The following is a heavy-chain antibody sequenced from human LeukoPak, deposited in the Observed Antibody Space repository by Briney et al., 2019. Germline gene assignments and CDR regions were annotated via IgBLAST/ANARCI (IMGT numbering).Heavy chain of an antibody. D-gene: IGHD6-19*01. Sequence: SETLSLTCAVYGGSFSGYYWSWIRQPPGKGLEWIGEINHSGSTNYNPSLKSRVTISVDTSKNQFSLKLSSVTAADTAVYYCARGGKVAVAAYYYYYGMDVWGQGTTVTVPS. V-gene: IGHV4-34*01. J-gene: IGHJ6*02. CDR1: GGSFSGYY. CDR3: ARGGKVAVAAYYYYYGMDV. CDR2: INHSGST.